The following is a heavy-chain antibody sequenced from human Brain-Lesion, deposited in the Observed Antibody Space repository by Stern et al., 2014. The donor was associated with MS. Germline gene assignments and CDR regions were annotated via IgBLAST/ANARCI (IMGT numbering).Heavy chain of an antibody. D-gene: IGHD2-15*01. CDR1: GGSVSSTSYA. J-gene: IGHJ5*02. V-gene: IGHV4-39*01. CDR3: AGEEDIRYCSGGSCTGNWFDP. CDR2: IYYCGNT. Sequence: QLVESGPGLVKPSETLSLTCTVAGGSVSSTSYAWAWIRQPPGKGLEWIGAIYYCGNTYYSPSLKSRLTISLDTSKNQFSLQLRSVTAADTAVYYCAGEEDIRYCSGGSCTGNWFDPWGQGTLVTVSS.